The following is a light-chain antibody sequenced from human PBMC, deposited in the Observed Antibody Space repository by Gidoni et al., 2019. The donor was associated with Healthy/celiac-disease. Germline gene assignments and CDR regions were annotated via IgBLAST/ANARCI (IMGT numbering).Light chain of an antibody. CDR3: QQLNSYPYT. J-gene: IGKJ2*01. Sequence: DIQLTQSPSFLSASVGDRVTITCRASQGISSSLAWYQQKPGKAPKLLLYAASTLQSGVPSSCSGSGSGTEFTLTSSRLQPEDVATYYCQQLNSYPYTFGQGTKLEIK. CDR2: AAS. CDR1: QGISSS. V-gene: IGKV1-9*01.